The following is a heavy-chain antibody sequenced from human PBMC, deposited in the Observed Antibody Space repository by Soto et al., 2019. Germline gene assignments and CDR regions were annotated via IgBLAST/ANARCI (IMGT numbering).Heavy chain of an antibody. Sequence: GSLRLSCAASGFTFSSYAMHWVRQAPGKGLEWVSFMSFDGTNRYYADSVKGRFTISRDNSKNTLYLQLTSLRTEDAAVYYCARGSSSSWSRYYFDQWGQGTLVTVSS. V-gene: IGHV3-30-3*01. CDR3: ARGSSSSWSRYYFDQ. D-gene: IGHD6-13*01. CDR2: MSFDGTNR. CDR1: GFTFSSYA. J-gene: IGHJ4*02.